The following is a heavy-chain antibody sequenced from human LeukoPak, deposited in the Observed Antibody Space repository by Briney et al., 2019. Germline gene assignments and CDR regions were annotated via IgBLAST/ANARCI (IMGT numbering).Heavy chain of an antibody. V-gene: IGHV3-7*01. D-gene: IGHD3-10*01. Sequence: GGSLLLSCAASGFPFTNYWINWVRPAPGKGLEWVANINQDGSEEYYVDSVKGRFTISRDNARNSLYLQMNSLRAEDTALYYCARGAFGALDIWGQGTMVSVSS. CDR2: INQDGSEE. J-gene: IGHJ3*02. CDR3: ARGAFGALDI. CDR1: GFPFTNYW.